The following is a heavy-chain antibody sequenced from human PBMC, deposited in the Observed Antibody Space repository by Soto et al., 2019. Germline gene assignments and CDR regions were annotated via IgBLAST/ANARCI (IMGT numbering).Heavy chain of an antibody. CDR3: AHRDAYYDSSGMAFDI. CDR2: IYWDDDK. CDR1: GFSLSTSGLG. Sequence: QITLKESGPTLVKPTQTLTLTCTFSGFSLSTSGLGVGWIRQPPGKALEWLALIYWDDDKRYSPSLESRLTLPKDTSKNQVVLTMTNMDAVDTATYYCAHRDAYYDSSGMAFDIWGQGTMVTVSS. D-gene: IGHD3-22*01. V-gene: IGHV2-5*02. J-gene: IGHJ3*02.